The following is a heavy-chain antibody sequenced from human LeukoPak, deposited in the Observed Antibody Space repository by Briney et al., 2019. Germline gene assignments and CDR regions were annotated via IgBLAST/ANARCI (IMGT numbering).Heavy chain of an antibody. Sequence: SETLSLTCTVSGGAISRGDYYWSWIRQPPGKGLEWMGYIYYSGSTYYNPSLKSRVTISVDTSKKQISLKLNSVTAADTAVYYCARDYYGSGSYWTWGQGTLVTVSS. CDR1: GGAISRGDYY. CDR2: IYYSGST. J-gene: IGHJ4*02. CDR3: ARDYYGSGSYWT. D-gene: IGHD3-10*01. V-gene: IGHV4-30-4*01.